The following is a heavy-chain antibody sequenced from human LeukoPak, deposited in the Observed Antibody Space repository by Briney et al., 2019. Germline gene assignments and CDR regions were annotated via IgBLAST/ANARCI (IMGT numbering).Heavy chain of an antibody. CDR2: INPSGGST. D-gene: IGHD2-15*01. V-gene: IGHV1-46*01. CDR1: GYTFTSYY. Sequence: AASVKVSCKASGYTFTSYYMHWVRQAPGQGLEWMGIINPSGGSTSYAQKFQGRVTMTRDTSTSTVYMELSSLRSEDTAVYYCARVLGDDRHGGPGSFDYWGQGTLVTVSS. J-gene: IGHJ4*02. CDR3: ARVLGDDRHGGPGSFDY.